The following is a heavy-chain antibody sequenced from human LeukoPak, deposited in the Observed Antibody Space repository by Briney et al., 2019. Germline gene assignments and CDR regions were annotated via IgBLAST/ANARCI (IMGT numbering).Heavy chain of an antibody. V-gene: IGHV3-66*02. CDR1: GFTVSSNY. D-gene: IGHD5-18*01. CDR3: AASAMVNGMDV. J-gene: IGHJ6*02. Sequence: PGGSLRLSCAASGFTVSSNYMSWVRQAPGKGLEWVPVIYSGGSTYYADSVKGRFTISRDNSKNTLYLQMNSLRAEDTAVYYCAASAMVNGMDVWGQGTTVTVSS. CDR2: IYSGGST.